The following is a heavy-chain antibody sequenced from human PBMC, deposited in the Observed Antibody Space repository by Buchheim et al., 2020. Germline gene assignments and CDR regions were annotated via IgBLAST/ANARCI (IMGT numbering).Heavy chain of an antibody. J-gene: IGHJ4*02. CDR2: IDPSDSYT. CDR3: AITFGVVTHRHFDY. Sequence: EVQLVQSGAEVKTPGESLRISCKGSGSSFTSYWISWVRQLPGKGLEWMGRIDPSDSYTNYSPSFQGNVTIPADNSITTAYPQWSSLKASDTAMYYGAITFGVVTHRHFDYWGQGTL. CDR1: GSSFTSYW. V-gene: IGHV5-10-1*03. D-gene: IGHD3-3*01.